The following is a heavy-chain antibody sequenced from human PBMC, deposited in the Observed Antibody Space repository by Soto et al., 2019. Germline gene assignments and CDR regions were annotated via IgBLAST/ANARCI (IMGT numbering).Heavy chain of an antibody. J-gene: IGHJ6*02. V-gene: IGHV4-30-4*01. CDR3: VREDDGGDRDYYGLDV. D-gene: IGHD2-21*02. CDR2: IHYTGSV. CDR1: GGSLNSEHYH. Sequence: QIQLQEAGPGLVRPSQTLSLTCTVSGGSLNSEHYHWTWIHQAPRKGLEWIGYIHYTGSVRYNPSLQSRITMSVDTSKNLFSLNLSSVTAADTAVYFCVREDDGGDRDYYGLDVWGQGTMVTVSS.